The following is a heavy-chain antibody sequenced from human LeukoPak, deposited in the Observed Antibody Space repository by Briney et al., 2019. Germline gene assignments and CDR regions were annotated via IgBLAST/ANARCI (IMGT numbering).Heavy chain of an antibody. D-gene: IGHD3-22*01. V-gene: IGHV4-59*01. CDR2: IYYSGST. J-gene: IGHJ4*02. CDR1: GGSISSYY. CDR3: ARLTLFTDSRGYYYPAFDY. Sequence: SETLSLTCTASGGSISSYYWSWIRQPPGKGLECIGYIYYSGSTNYNAALKSRVTISVDTSENQFSLKLSSVTAADTAVYYCARLTLFTDSRGYYYPAFDYWGQGTLVTVSS.